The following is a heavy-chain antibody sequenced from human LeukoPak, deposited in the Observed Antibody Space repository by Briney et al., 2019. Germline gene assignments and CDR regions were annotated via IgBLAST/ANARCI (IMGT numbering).Heavy chain of an antibody. CDR1: GFTFSAYA. V-gene: IGHV3-66*01. CDR3: ARGRPAHYFDS. Sequence: GGSLRLSCEASGFTFSAYAMTWVRQAPGKGLEWLSVIYSGGYTYYADSVKGRFFISRDISENMVYLQMNSLSVEDTAVYFCARGRPAHYFDSWGPGTLVTVS. D-gene: IGHD6-6*01. J-gene: IGHJ4*02. CDR2: IYSGGYT.